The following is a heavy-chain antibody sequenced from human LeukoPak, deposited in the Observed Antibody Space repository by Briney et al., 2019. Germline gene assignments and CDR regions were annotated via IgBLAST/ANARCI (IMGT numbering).Heavy chain of an antibody. CDR1: GFTFSSYW. CDR2: IKQDGSEK. D-gene: IGHD3-16*01. CDR3: ARVGKVDAYAFDI. J-gene: IGHJ3*02. Sequence: GGSLRLSCAASGFTFSSYWMSWVRQAPGKGLEWVANIKQDGSEKYYVDSVKGRFTISRDNAKNSLYLQMNSLRAEDTAVYYCARVGKVDAYAFDIWGQGTMVTVSS. V-gene: IGHV3-7*01.